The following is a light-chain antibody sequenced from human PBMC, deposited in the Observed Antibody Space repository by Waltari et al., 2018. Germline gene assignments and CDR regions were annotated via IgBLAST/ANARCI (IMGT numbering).Light chain of an antibody. Sequence: QSALTQPASVSGSPGQSITISCTGTSSDVGSYNLVSWYQQHPGKAPNLRIYEGSRRRPGVSTRFSGSKSGNTASLTISGLQADDEADYYCCSYAPSSTVWVFGGGTKLTVL. V-gene: IGLV2-23*01. J-gene: IGLJ3*02. CDR2: EGS. CDR3: CSYAPSSTVWV. CDR1: SSDVGSYNL.